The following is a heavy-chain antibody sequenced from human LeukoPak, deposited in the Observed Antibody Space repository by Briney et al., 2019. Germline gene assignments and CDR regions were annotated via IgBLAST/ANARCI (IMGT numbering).Heavy chain of an antibody. CDR1: GGSISSYY. V-gene: IGHV4-59*01. Sequence: SETLSLTCTVSGGSISSYYWSWIRQPPGKGLEWIGYIYYSGSTNYNPSLKSRVTISVGTSKNQFSLKLSSVTAADTAVYYCARSLPYSGSYYDWQSSYFDYWGQGTLVTVSS. CDR2: IYYSGST. J-gene: IGHJ4*02. D-gene: IGHD1-26*01. CDR3: ARSLPYSGSYYDWQSSYFDY.